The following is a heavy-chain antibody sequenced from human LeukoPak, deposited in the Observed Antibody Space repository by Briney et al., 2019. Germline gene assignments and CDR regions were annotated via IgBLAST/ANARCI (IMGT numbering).Heavy chain of an antibody. CDR3: ARDKRVAVAGTYIYYYYMDV. CDR2: IYISGSGST. J-gene: IGHJ6*03. D-gene: IGHD6-19*01. Sequence: SETLSLTCTVSGGSISSYYWSWIRQPAGKGLGWIGRIYISGSGSTNYNPPLKSRVTMSVDTSKNQFSLKLSSVTAADTAVYYCARDKRVAVAGTYIYYYYMDVWGNGTTVTISS. V-gene: IGHV4-4*07. CDR1: GGSISSYY.